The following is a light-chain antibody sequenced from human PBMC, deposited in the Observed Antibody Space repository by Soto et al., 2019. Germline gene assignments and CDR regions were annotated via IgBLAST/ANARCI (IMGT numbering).Light chain of an antibody. J-gene: IGLJ3*02. CDR3: CSYTTNNTWV. CDR1: ISDVGAYNY. V-gene: IGLV2-14*01. CDR2: EVN. Sequence: QSALTQPASVSGSPGQSITISCTGTISDVGAYNYVSWYQQHPGKAPKLIIYEVNYRPSSVSTRFSASKFGNTASLTISGLQAEDEADYYCCSYTTNNTWVFGGGTQLTVL.